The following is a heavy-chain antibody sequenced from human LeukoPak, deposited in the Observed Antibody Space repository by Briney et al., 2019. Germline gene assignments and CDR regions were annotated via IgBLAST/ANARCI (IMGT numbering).Heavy chain of an antibody. CDR1: GFTFSSYW. CDR3: AKAISSGWQRGRDDAFDI. D-gene: IGHD6-19*01. J-gene: IGHJ3*02. Sequence: GGSLRLSCAASGFTFSSYWMSWVRQAPGKGLEWVANIKQDGSEKYYVDSVKGRFTISRDNAKNSLYLQMNSLRAEDTAVYYCAKAISSGWQRGRDDAFDIWGQGTMVTVSS. V-gene: IGHV3-7*01. CDR2: IKQDGSEK.